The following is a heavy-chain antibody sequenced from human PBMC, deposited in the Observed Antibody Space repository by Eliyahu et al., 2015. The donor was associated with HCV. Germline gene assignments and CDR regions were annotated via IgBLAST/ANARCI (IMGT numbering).Heavy chain of an antibody. CDR3: ARSDPRGGFYPFDY. CDR1: GGSISSYY. J-gene: IGHJ4*02. V-gene: IGHV4-59*01. Sequence: QVQLQESGPGLVKPSETLSLTCTVSGGSISSYYWSWIRQPPGKGLEWIGYIYYSGSTNYNPSLKSRVTISVDTSKXQFSLKLSPVTAADTAVYYCARSDPRGGFYPFDYWGQGTLVTVSS. CDR2: IYYSGST. D-gene: IGHD5-24*01.